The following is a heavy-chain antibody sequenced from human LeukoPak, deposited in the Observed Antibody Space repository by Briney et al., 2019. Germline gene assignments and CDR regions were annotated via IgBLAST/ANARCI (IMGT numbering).Heavy chain of an antibody. J-gene: IGHJ6*02. V-gene: IGHV3-30-3*01. CDR1: GFTFSSYA. D-gene: IGHD5-18*01. Sequence: GSLRLSCAASGFTFSSYAMHWVRQAPGKGLEWVAVISYDGSNKYYADSVKGRFTISRDNSKNTLYLQMNSLRAEDTAVYYCARVGLPYYYYYYGMDVWGQGTTVTVSS. CDR3: ARVGLPYYYYYYGMDV. CDR2: ISYDGSNK.